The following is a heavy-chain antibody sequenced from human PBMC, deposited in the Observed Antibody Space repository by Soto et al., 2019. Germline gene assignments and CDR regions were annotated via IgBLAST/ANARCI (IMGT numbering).Heavy chain of an antibody. CDR3: ARGLSVTLFDK. CDR1: GGSISTGGYY. V-gene: IGHV4-31*03. Sequence: QVQLQESGPGLVKPSQTLSLTCTVSGGSISTGGYYWTWIRQHPGKGLGWIGYIYHSGRTYYNPSLKSRVTISVVTSKNQFSLKLSFVTAADTAVYYCARGLSVTLFDKWGQGTVVTVSS. CDR2: IYHSGRT. D-gene: IGHD4-17*01. J-gene: IGHJ4*02.